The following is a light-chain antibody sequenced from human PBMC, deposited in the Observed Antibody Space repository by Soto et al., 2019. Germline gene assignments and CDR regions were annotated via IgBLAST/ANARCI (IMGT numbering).Light chain of an antibody. CDR3: QQYNSYWT. Sequence: DIQMTQSPSTLSASVGDRVTITCRASQSISSLLAWYQQKPGKAPKLQIYKASSLESGVPSRFSGSGSGTEFTLTISSLQPDDFATYYCQQYNSYWTFGQGTKVEIK. CDR1: QSISSL. CDR2: KAS. J-gene: IGKJ1*01. V-gene: IGKV1-5*03.